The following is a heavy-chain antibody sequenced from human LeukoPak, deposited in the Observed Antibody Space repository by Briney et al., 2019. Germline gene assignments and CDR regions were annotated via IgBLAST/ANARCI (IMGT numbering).Heavy chain of an antibody. Sequence: PGGSLRLSCAASGFTVSSNYMNWVRQAPGKGLEWASLISSGGTTYYADSVKGRFTISRDNSKNTLFLQMNSLRAEDTAVYYCARDSTHYGSGFRWDYFDYWGQGTLVTVSS. V-gene: IGHV3-66*01. CDR3: ARDSTHYGSGFRWDYFDY. CDR1: GFTVSSNY. CDR2: ISSGGTT. J-gene: IGHJ4*02. D-gene: IGHD3-10*01.